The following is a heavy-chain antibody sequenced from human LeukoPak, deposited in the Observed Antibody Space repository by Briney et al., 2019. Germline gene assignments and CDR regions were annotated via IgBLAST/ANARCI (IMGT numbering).Heavy chain of an antibody. CDR2: INSDGSST. CDR1: GFTFSSYW. D-gene: IGHD3-10*01. Sequence: GGSLRLSCAASGFTFSSYWIHWVRQAPGKGLVWVSRINSDGSSTSYADSVKGRFTISRDNAKNTLYLQMNSLRAEDTAVYYCARGITMLRGVIPSHYYYGMDVWGQGTTVTVSS. V-gene: IGHV3-74*01. J-gene: IGHJ6*02. CDR3: ARGITMLRGVIPSHYYYGMDV.